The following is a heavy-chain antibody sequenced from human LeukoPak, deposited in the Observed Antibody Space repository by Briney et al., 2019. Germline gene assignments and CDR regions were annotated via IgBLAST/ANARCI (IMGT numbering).Heavy chain of an antibody. CDR3: QGAAAGTGNVY. CDR2: IYYSGST. V-gene: IGHV4-39*07. D-gene: IGHD6-13*01. Sequence: SETLSLTCTVSSGSISTSNYYWGWIRQPPGKGLEWIGSIYYSGSTYYNPSLKSRVTISVDTSKNQFSLKLSSVTAADTAVYYCQGAAAGTGNVYWGQGTLVTVSS. CDR1: SGSISTSNYY. J-gene: IGHJ4*02.